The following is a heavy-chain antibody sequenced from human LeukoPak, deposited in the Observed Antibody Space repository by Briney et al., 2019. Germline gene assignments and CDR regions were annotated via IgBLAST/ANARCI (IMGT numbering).Heavy chain of an antibody. CDR3: ARDNYYDSSGLFDY. CDR2: INHSGST. J-gene: IGHJ4*02. D-gene: IGHD3-22*01. Sequence: SETLSLTCAVYGGSFSGYYWGWIRQPPGKGLEWIGEINHSGSTNYDPSLKSRVTISVDTSKNQFSLKLSSVTAADTAVYYCARDNYYDSSGLFDYWGQGTLVTVSS. V-gene: IGHV4-34*01. CDR1: GGSFSGYY.